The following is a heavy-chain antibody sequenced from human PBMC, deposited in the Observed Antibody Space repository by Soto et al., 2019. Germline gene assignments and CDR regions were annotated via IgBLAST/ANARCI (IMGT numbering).Heavy chain of an antibody. CDR2: IYHSGST. CDR1: GGSISSSNW. CDR3: AGRRRGIFVTYYYGMDV. D-gene: IGHD3-3*01. J-gene: IGHJ6*02. V-gene: IGHV4-4*02. Sequence: PSETLSLTCAVSGGSISSSNWWSWVRQPPGKGLEWIGEIYHSGSTNYNPSLKSRVIISVDKSKNQFSLKLSSVTAADTAVYYCAGRRRGIFVTYYYGMDVWGQGTTVTASS.